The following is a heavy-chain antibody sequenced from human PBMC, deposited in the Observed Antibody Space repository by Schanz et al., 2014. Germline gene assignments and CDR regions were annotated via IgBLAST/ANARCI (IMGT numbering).Heavy chain of an antibody. J-gene: IGHJ4*02. CDR3: AKYRGYYRVSGSYRELEY. CDR1: GFSFSDYY. D-gene: IGHD3-10*01. V-gene: IGHV3-23*04. Sequence: EVQLVESGGGLVQPGGSLRLSCAASGFSFSDYYMSWIRQAPGKGLEWVSVIGVDGTTTYYADSVKGRFTISRDNSKNTLYLQMNSLRPEDTAVYYCAKYRGYYRVSGSYRELEYWGQGTLVTVSS. CDR2: IGVDGTTT.